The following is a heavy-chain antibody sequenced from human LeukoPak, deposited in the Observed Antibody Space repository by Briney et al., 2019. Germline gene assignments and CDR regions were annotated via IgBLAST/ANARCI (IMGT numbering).Heavy chain of an antibody. V-gene: IGHV1-24*01. J-gene: IGHJ3*02. Sequence: ASVKVSCKVSGYTLTELSMHWVRQAPGKGLEWMGGFDPEDGETIYAQKFQGRVTMTEDTSTDTAYMELSSLRSEDTAVYYCATDKVLGQWELLRDAFDIWGQGTMVTVSS. D-gene: IGHD1-26*01. CDR2: FDPEDGET. CDR3: ATDKVLGQWELLRDAFDI. CDR1: GYTLTELS.